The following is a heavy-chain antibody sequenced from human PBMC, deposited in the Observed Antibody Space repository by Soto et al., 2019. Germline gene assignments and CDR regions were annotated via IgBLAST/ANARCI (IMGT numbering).Heavy chain of an antibody. J-gene: IGHJ3*01. CDR3: ARPVSSSWQKAFEN. CDR1: GGSISSGGYS. CDR2: IYHSGST. V-gene: IGHV4-30-2*01. D-gene: IGHD6-13*01. Sequence: PSETLSLTCAVSGGSISSGGYSWSWIRQPPGKGLEWIGYIYHSGSTYYNPSLKSRVTISVDRSKNQFSLKLTSVTAADTAMYYCARPVSSSWQKAFENWGQGTLDTV.